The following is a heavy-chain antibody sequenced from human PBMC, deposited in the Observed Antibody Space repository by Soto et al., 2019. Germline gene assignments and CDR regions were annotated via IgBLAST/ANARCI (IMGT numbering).Heavy chain of an antibody. CDR1: GYTFTDYW. CDR3: AKGSGSRASYYYGMDV. V-gene: IGHV5-51*01. J-gene: IGHJ6*02. CDR2: IYPGDSDT. D-gene: IGHD3-10*01. Sequence: GESLKISCKGSGYTFTDYWIGWVRQLPGKGLEWMRIIYPGDSDTRYSPSFQGQVTITADKSTSTAYLQWNTLKASDTAVYYCAKGSGSRASYYYGMDVWGQGTTVTVSS.